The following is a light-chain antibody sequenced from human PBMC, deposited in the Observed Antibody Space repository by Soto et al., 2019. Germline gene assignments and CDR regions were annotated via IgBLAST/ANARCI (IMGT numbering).Light chain of an antibody. CDR1: SSDVGGYNY. J-gene: IGLJ1*01. CDR2: EVS. CDR3: STSTSSSTYV. Sequence: QSALTQPASVSGSPGQSVTISCTGTSSDVGGYNYVSWYQQHPGKAPKLMIYEVSNRPSGVSNRFSGFKSGNTASLTISGLHAEDAADYYCSTSTSSSTYVFGTGTKVTVL. V-gene: IGLV2-14*01.